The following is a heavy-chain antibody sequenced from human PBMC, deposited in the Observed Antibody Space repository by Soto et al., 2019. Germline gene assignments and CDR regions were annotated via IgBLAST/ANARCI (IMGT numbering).Heavy chain of an antibody. CDR3: ARDPPPPEY. CDR1: GHTFASYA. J-gene: IGHJ4*02. CDR2: ISAYNGNT. Sequence: QVQLVQSGAEVKKPGASVKVSCKASGHTFASYAISWMRQAPGQGLEWMGWISAYNGNTNYAQKLQGRVTMTTDTSTNTAHMEPKSLRSDDTAVYYCARDPPPPEYWGPGTLVTVSS. V-gene: IGHV1-18*01.